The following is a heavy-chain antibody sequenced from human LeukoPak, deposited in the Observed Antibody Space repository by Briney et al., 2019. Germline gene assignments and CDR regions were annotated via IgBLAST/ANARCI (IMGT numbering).Heavy chain of an antibody. CDR1: GYTFSSYG. CDR2: ISAYNGNT. Sequence: ASVKVSCKASGYTFSSYGISWVRRAPGQGLEWMGWISAYNGNTNYAQKLQGRVTMTTDTSTSTAYMELRSLRSDDTAVCYCARDEGSGPLFDYWGQGTLVTVSS. CDR3: ARDEGSGPLFDY. J-gene: IGHJ4*02. V-gene: IGHV1-18*01. D-gene: IGHD2-15*01.